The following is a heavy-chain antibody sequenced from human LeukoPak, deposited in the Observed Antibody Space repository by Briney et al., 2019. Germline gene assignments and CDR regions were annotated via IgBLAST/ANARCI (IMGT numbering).Heavy chain of an antibody. CDR3: ARHSGYSPFDY. J-gene: IGHJ4*02. CDR1: GGSISSSSYY. CDR2: IYYSGGT. D-gene: IGHD5-12*01. V-gene: IGHV4-39*07. Sequence: SETLFLTCTVSGGSISSSSYYWGWIRQPPGKGLEWIGSIYYSGGTYYNPSLKSRVTISVDTSKNQFSLKLSSVTAADTAVYYCARHSGYSPFDYWGQGTLVTVSS.